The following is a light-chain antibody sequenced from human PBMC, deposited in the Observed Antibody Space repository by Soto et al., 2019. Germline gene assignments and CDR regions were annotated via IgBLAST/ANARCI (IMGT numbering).Light chain of an antibody. Sequence: QSALTQPASVSGSPGQSITISCTGTSSDVGRYNYVPWFQQHPGKAPKLMIFEVSTRPSGVSNRFSGSKSGNTASLTISGLQIEDEADYYCCSYTSSTSAVFGGGTKLTVL. CDR3: CSYTSSTSAV. CDR2: EVS. V-gene: IGLV2-14*01. CDR1: SSDVGRYNY. J-gene: IGLJ2*01.